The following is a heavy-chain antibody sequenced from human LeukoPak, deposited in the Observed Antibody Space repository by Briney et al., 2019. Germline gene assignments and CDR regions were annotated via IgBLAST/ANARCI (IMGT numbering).Heavy chain of an antibody. CDR3: AGDQEAFDY. Sequence: ASVTASCKASGYSFTSNYIHWVRQAPGQGLEWMGMIYPRDGSTSYAQKFQGRVTVTRDTSTSTVHMELSGLRSEDTAVYYCAGDQEAFDYWGQGTLVTVSS. CDR2: IYPRDGST. V-gene: IGHV1-46*01. J-gene: IGHJ4*02. CDR1: GYSFTSNY.